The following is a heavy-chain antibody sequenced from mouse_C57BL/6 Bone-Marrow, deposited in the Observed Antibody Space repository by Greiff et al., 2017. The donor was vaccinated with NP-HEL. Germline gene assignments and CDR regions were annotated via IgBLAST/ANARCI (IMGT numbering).Heavy chain of an antibody. D-gene: IGHD1-1*01. CDR2: ISSGGDYL. J-gene: IGHJ3*01. CDR1: GFTFSSYA. Sequence: EVQRVESGEGLVKPGGSLKLSCAASGFTFSSYAMSWVRQTPEKRLEWVAYISSGGDYLYYADTVKGRFTISRDNARNTLYLQMSSLKSEDTAMYYCTRDRGHYGSSYSAWFAYWGQGTLVTVSA. V-gene: IGHV5-9-1*02. CDR3: TRDRGHYGSSYSAWFAY.